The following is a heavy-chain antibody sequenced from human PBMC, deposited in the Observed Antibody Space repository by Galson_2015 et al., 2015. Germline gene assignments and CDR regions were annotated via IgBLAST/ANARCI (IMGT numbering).Heavy chain of an antibody. CDR1: GFTFSRYA. J-gene: IGHJ4*02. Sequence: SLRLSCAASGFTFSRYAMSWVRQAPGKGLEWVSAISANAVSTAYSDSVKGRFTISRANSKNTLYLQMNSLRDEDTAVYFCAERGVRDDYRYFDYWGQGILVTVSS. CDR3: AERGVRDDYRYFDY. CDR2: ISANAVST. D-gene: IGHD3-10*01. V-gene: IGHV3-23*01.